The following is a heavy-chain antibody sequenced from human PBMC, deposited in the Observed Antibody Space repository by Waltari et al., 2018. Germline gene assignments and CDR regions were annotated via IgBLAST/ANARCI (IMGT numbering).Heavy chain of an antibody. Sequence: VQLLQSGPGLVKPSETLSLTCTVSDGSISIFYWTWIRQPPGKGPEWIGCISTSGGTKYNPSLQSRVSFSVDTSRNQFSLTLTSVTAADTALYYCAGDTGGWYYDLWGRGSLVTVSA. CDR3: AGDTGGWYYDL. CDR2: ISTSGGT. CDR1: DGSISIFY. V-gene: IGHV4-59*01. D-gene: IGHD3-10*01. J-gene: IGHJ2*01.